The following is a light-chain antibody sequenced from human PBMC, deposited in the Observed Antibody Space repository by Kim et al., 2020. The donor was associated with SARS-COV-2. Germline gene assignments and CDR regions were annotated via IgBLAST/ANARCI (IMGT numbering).Light chain of an antibody. CDR3: NSRDTNGNHLL. V-gene: IGLV3-19*01. CDR2: GKN. J-gene: IGLJ2*01. Sequence: SSELTQDPAVSVALGQTVRISCQGDSLRSFYASWYQQKPGQAPVLVIYGKNNRPSVIPDRFSGSSSGDTASLTITGAQADDEADYYCNSRDTNGNHLLFG. CDR1: SLRSFY.